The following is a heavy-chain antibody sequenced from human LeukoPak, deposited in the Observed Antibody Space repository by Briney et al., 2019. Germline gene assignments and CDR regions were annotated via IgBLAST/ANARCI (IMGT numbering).Heavy chain of an antibody. V-gene: IGHV4-34*01. J-gene: IGHJ6*02. CDR2: INHSGST. D-gene: IGHD6-13*01. CDR3: ASSYSSSWYPHYYYGMDV. CDR1: GGSFSGYY. Sequence: PSETLSLTCAVYGGSFSGYYWSWIRQPPGKGLEWIGEINHSGSTNYNPSLKSRVTISVDTSKNQFSLKLSSVTAADTAVYYCASSYSSSWYPHYYYGMDVWGQGTTVTVSS.